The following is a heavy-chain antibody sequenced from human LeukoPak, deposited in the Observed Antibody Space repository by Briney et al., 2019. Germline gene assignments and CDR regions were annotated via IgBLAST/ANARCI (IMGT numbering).Heavy chain of an antibody. Sequence: PSETLSLTCAVYGGSFSGYYWSWIRQPAGKGLEWIGRIYTSGSTNYNPSLKSRVTISVDTSKNQFSLKLSSVTAADTAVYYCARVVVVVAATQNYYYYMDVWGKGTTVTISS. CDR2: IYTSGST. D-gene: IGHD2-15*01. CDR1: GGSFSGYY. J-gene: IGHJ6*03. V-gene: IGHV4-59*10. CDR3: ARVVVVVAATQNYYYYMDV.